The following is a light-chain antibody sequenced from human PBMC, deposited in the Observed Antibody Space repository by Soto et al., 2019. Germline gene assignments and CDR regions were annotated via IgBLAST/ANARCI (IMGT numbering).Light chain of an antibody. V-gene: IGKV1-5*03. CDR2: EAS. J-gene: IGKJ1*01. Sequence: DIQMTQSPSTLSASVGDRVTITCRASQNIRKGMAWFQQRPGKAPRLLIYEASTLESGVPTRFSGSGFGTEFTLTTSSLQPDDIATYYCQRYTTSSWTFGQGTKVDIK. CDR3: QRYTTSSWT. CDR1: QNIRKG.